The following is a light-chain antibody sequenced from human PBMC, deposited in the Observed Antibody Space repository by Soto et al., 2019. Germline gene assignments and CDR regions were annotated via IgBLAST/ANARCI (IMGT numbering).Light chain of an antibody. J-gene: IGLJ1*01. CDR2: TVS. Sequence: QSALTQPASVSGSPGQSITISCTGTSSDVGANIFVSWYQQHPGKVPKLMIYTVSSRPSGVSQRFSGSKSGNTASLTISGLQAEDEAEYYCSSFTADSTYVFGTGTKVNVL. CDR3: SSFTADSTYV. CDR1: SSDVGANIF. V-gene: IGLV2-14*01.